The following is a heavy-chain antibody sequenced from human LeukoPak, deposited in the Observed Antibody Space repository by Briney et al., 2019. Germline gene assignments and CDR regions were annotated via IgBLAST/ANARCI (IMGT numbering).Heavy chain of an antibody. Sequence: SETLSLTCRVSGGFISTYYWSWIRQPPGKGLEWIGYIYYGGSTNYNPSLKSRVAISVDTSKNQFSLKLSSVTAADTAVYYCASARWDYWGQGTLVTVSS. V-gene: IGHV4-59*01. D-gene: IGHD5-24*01. CDR3: ASARWDY. CDR2: IYYGGST. CDR1: GGFISTYY. J-gene: IGHJ4*02.